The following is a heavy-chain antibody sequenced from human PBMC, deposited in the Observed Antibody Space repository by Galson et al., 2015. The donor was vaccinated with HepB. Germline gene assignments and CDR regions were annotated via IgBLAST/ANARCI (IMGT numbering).Heavy chain of an antibody. CDR2: ISAYNGNT. Sequence: SVKVSCKASGYTFTSYGISWVRQAPGQGLEWMGWISAYNGNTNYAQKLQGRVTMTTDTSTSTAYMELRSLRSDDTAVYYCARDGIVVVDNSRPIDYWGQGTLVTVSS. J-gene: IGHJ4*02. V-gene: IGHV1-18*01. CDR3: ARDGIVVVDNSRPIDY. CDR1: GYTFTSYG. D-gene: IGHD2-2*01.